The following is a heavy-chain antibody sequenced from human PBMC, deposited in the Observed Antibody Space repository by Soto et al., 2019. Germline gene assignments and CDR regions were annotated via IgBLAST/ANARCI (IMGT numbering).Heavy chain of an antibody. CDR1: GYTFTSYD. V-gene: IGHV1-8*01. CDR3: ARINSSGWYSYYYYYYGMDV. J-gene: IGHJ6*02. CDR2: MNPNSGNT. Sequence: EASVKVSCKASGYTFTSYDINWVRQAAGQGLEWMGWMNPNSGNTGYAQKFQGRVTMTRNTSISTAYMELSSLRSEDTAVYYCARINSSGWYSYYYYYYGMDVWGQGTTVTVSS. D-gene: IGHD6-19*01.